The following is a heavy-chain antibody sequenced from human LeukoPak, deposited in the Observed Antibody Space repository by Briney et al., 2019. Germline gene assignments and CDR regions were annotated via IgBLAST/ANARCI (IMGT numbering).Heavy chain of an antibody. J-gene: IGHJ4*02. Sequence: GGSLRLSCAASGFTFSSYAMTWVRQAPGKGLEWVSYINSGGTIYYADSVKGRFTISRDNAKNSLYLQMNSLRAEDTAVYYCARGVGAAVAYWGQGTLVTVSS. CDR2: INSGGTI. CDR1: GFTFSSYA. CDR3: ARGVGAAVAY. V-gene: IGHV3-48*04. D-gene: IGHD6-19*01.